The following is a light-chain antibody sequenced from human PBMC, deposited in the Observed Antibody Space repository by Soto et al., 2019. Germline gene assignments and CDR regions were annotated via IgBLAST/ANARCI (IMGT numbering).Light chain of an antibody. CDR1: QSVGHS. CDR3: QRYNDWPEYT. CDR2: GAS. Sequence: EMVMTQSPATLSVSPGEGVTLSCRVSQSVGHSLAWYQQKPGQPPRILIYGASTGVTGVPPRFSGSGSGTEFTLTITSLQSEDFALYYCQRYNDWPEYTFGQGTRLEIK. V-gene: IGKV3-15*01. J-gene: IGKJ2*01.